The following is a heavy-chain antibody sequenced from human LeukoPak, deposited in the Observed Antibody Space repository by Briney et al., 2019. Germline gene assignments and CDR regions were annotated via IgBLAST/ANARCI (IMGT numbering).Heavy chain of an antibody. CDR2: ISSSSSTI. D-gene: IGHD6-13*01. CDR1: GFTFSSYS. CDR3: ARAIAAAGAY. V-gene: IGHV3-48*01. Sequence: PGGSLRLSCAASGFTFSSYSMNWVRQAPGKGLEWVSYISSSSSTIYYADSVKGRFTISRDKAKNSLYLQMNSLRAEDTAVYYCARAIAAAGAYWGQGTLVTVSS. J-gene: IGHJ4*02.